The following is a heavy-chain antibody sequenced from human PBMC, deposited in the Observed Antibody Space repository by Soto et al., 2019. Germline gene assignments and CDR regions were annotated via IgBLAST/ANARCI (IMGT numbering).Heavy chain of an antibody. CDR3: ARAYCTNGVCYGEIDY. D-gene: IGHD2-8*01. J-gene: IGHJ4*02. Sequence: QVQLVESGGGVVQPGMSLRLSCAASGFTFSSYGMHWVRQAPGKGLEWVAVIWYDGSNKYYADSVKGRFTISRDNSKNTLYLQMNRLRAEDTAVYYCARAYCTNGVCYGEIDYCGQGTLVTVSS. CDR2: IWYDGSNK. CDR1: GFTFSSYG. V-gene: IGHV3-33*01.